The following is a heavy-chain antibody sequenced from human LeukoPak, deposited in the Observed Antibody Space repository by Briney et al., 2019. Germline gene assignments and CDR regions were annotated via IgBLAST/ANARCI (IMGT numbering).Heavy chain of an antibody. Sequence: GESLKISCKGSGYSFTSNWIGWVRQMPGKGLEWMGIIYPGDSDTRYSPSFQGQVTISADKSISTAYLQWSSLKASDTAMYYCARRPELTYYYDSSGYYGMMDIWGQGTMVTVSS. CDR1: GYSFTSNW. CDR3: ARRPELTYYYDSSGYYGMMDI. V-gene: IGHV5-51*01. D-gene: IGHD3-22*01. J-gene: IGHJ3*02. CDR2: IYPGDSDT.